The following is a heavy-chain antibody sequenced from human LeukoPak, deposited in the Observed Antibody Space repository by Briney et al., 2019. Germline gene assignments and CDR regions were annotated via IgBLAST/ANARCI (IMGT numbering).Heavy chain of an antibody. CDR3: AKLPQYIIDYYYYYGMDV. CDR2: ISGSGGST. J-gene: IGHJ6*02. Sequence: PGGSLRLSCAASGFTFSSYAMSWVRQAPGKGLEWVSAISGSGGSTYYADSVKGRFTISRDNSKNTLYLQMNSLRAEDTAVYYCAKLPQYIIDYYYYYGMDVWGQGTTVTVSS. D-gene: IGHD2/OR15-2a*01. CDR1: GFTFSSYA. V-gene: IGHV3-23*01.